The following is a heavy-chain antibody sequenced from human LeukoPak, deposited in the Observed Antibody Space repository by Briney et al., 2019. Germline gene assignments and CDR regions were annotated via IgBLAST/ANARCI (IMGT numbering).Heavy chain of an antibody. J-gene: IGHJ4*02. Sequence: SETLSLTCTVSGGSFSRYLWTWIRQTPGKGLEWIGYIDHSGGTNYSPSLQSRVTISIDTSKNQFSLKLNSVTAADTAVYYCARQGHYYDSSGYYSGIDYWGQGTLVTVSS. D-gene: IGHD3-22*01. CDR2: IDHSGGT. V-gene: IGHV4-59*01. CDR1: GGSFSRYL. CDR3: ARQGHYYDSSGYYSGIDY.